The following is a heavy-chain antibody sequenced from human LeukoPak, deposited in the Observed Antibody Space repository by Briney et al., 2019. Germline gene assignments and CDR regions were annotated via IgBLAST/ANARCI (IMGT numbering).Heavy chain of an antibody. Sequence: GGSLRLSCAASGFTFIDYDMHWVRHVIGKGLEWVSAIGVRGDTHYSGSVKGRFTISRENAESSFYLQMNSLRAEDTAVYYCARGGIQVSGIDEFDYWGQGTLVSLSS. J-gene: IGHJ4*02. CDR1: GFTFIDYD. D-gene: IGHD6-19*01. CDR2: IGVRGDT. CDR3: ARGGIQVSGIDEFDY. V-gene: IGHV3-13*01.